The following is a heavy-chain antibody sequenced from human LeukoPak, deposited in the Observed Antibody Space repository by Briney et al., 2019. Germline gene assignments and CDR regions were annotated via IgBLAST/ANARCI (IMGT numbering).Heavy chain of an antibody. CDR2: ISSSSSYI. CDR3: ARAPREWLLGYYFDY. Sequence: GGSLRLSCAASGFTFSSYSMNWVRQAPGKGLEWVSSISSSSSYIYYADSVKGRFTISRDNAKNSLYLQMNSLRAEDTAVYYCARAPREWLLGYYFDYWGLGTLVTVSS. V-gene: IGHV3-21*01. D-gene: IGHD3-3*01. J-gene: IGHJ4*02. CDR1: GFTFSSYS.